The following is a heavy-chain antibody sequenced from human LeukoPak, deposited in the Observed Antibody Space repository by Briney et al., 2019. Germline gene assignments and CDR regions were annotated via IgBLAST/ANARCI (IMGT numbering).Heavy chain of an antibody. V-gene: IGHV3-23*01. CDR1: GFTFSSYA. CDR3: AKMHYYYYMDV. J-gene: IGHJ6*03. Sequence: KSGGSLRLSCAASGFTFSSYAMSWFRQAPGKGREWVSAISGSGGSTYYADSVKGRFTISRDNSKNTLYLQMNSLRAEDTAVYYCAKMHYYYYMDVWGKGTTVTVSS. CDR2: ISGSGGST.